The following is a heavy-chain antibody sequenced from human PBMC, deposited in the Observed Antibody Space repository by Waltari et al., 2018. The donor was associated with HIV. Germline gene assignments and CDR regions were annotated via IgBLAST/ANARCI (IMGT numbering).Heavy chain of an antibody. D-gene: IGHD3-3*01. V-gene: IGHV4-39*07. Sequence: QLQLQESGPGLVKPSETLSLTCTVSGGSISSSSYYWGWIRQPPGKGLEWIGSIYYSGSTYYNPSLKSRVTISVDTSKNQFSLKLSSVTAADTAVYYCARDRVLRFLEWIDAFDIWGQGTMVTVSS. J-gene: IGHJ3*02. CDR1: GGSISSSSYY. CDR3: ARDRVLRFLEWIDAFDI. CDR2: IYYSGST.